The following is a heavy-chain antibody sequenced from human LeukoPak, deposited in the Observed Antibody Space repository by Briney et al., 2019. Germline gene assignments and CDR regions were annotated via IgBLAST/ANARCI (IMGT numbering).Heavy chain of an antibody. CDR1: AGTFSSYA. J-gene: IGHJ4*02. V-gene: IGHV1-69*01. Sequence: GASVKVSCKASAGTFSSYAISWVRQAPGQGLEWMGGIIPIFGTANYAQKFQGRVTITADESTSTAYMELSSLRSEDTAVYYCAVPPATQYYFDYWGQGTLVTVSS. CDR3: AVPPATQYYFDY. D-gene: IGHD1-26*01. CDR2: IIPIFGTA.